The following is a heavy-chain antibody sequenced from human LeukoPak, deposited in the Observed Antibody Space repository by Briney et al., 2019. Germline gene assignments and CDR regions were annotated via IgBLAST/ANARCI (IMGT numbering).Heavy chain of an antibody. Sequence: SDTLSLTCTVSGGSISSYDWSWIRQPAGKGLEWIGRIYTSGSPNYNPSLKSRVTISVDTSKNQFSLKLSSVTAADTAVYYCARLSSSWYQDWYFDLWGRGTLVTVSS. CDR2: IYTSGSP. D-gene: IGHD6-13*01. V-gene: IGHV4-4*07. J-gene: IGHJ2*01. CDR1: GGSISSYD. CDR3: ARLSSSWYQDWYFDL.